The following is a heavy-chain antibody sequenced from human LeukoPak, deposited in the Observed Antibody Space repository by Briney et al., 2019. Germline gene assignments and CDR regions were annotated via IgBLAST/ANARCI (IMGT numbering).Heavy chain of an antibody. D-gene: IGHD2-2*01. CDR2: INPSGGST. Sequence: ASVKVSCKASGYTFTNYYIHWVRQAPGQGLEWMGIINPSGGSTTYAQKFQGRVTMTRDTSISTAYMELSRPRSDDTAVYYCASGQLAYYYYYMDVWGKGTTVTISS. V-gene: IGHV1-46*01. CDR1: GYTFTNYY. J-gene: IGHJ6*03. CDR3: ASGQLAYYYYYMDV.